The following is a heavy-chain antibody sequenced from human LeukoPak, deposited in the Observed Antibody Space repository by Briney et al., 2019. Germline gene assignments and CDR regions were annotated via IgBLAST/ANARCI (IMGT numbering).Heavy chain of an antibody. Sequence: PGGSLRLSCAASAFTFSSYGMNWVRQAPGKGREWLSYLSNTGNIHYAQSAKGRFTISRDNAKSSLYLQMDGLRAEDTAVYYCARRGDSPMIGDHWGQGILVTVAS. CDR2: LSNTGNI. CDR1: AFTFSSYG. V-gene: IGHV3-48*01. J-gene: IGHJ4*02. CDR3: ARRGDSPMIGDH. D-gene: IGHD3-10*02.